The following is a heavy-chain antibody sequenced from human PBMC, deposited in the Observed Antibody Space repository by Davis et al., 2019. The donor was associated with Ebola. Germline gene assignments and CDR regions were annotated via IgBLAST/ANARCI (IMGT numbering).Heavy chain of an antibody. V-gene: IGHV3-30-3*01. D-gene: IGHD3-3*01. CDR3: ARETSSYDFWSGRTQYYFDY. Sequence: GESLKISCAASGFTFSSYAMHWVRQAPGKGLEWVAVISYDGSNKYYADSVKGRFTISRDNSKNTLYLQMNSLRAEDTAVYYCARETSSYDFWSGRTQYYFDYWGQGTLVTVSS. CDR1: GFTFSSYA. CDR2: ISYDGSNK. J-gene: IGHJ4*02.